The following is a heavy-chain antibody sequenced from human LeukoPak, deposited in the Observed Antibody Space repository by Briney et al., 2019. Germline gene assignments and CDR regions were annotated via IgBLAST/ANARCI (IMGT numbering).Heavy chain of an antibody. D-gene: IGHD3-3*01. Sequence: GRSLRLSCAASGFTFTNHAMHWVRQAPDKGLEWVAVIWYDGSDKYYADSVKGRFTISRDNSKRTLFLQMNSLRVEDTAIYYCARDAGVVLVPSYYFDNWGQGTLVTVSS. CDR3: ARDAGVVLVPSYYFDN. CDR2: IWYDGSDK. CDR1: GFTFTNHA. V-gene: IGHV3-33*01. J-gene: IGHJ4*02.